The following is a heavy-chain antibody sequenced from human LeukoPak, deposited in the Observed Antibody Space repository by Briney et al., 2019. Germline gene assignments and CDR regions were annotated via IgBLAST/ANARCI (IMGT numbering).Heavy chain of an antibody. J-gene: IGHJ6*03. CDR1: GGSISSYY. D-gene: IGHD3-22*01. V-gene: IGHV4-4*07. CDR2: IYTSGST. Sequence: PSETLSLTCTVSGGSISSYYWSWIRQPAGKGLEWIGRIYTSGSTNYHPSLKSRVTMSVDTSKNQFSLKLSSVTAADTAVYYCASSPISRAGSSGHPHYYYYYYMDVWGKGTTVTVSS. CDR3: ASSPISRAGSSGHPHYYYYYYMDV.